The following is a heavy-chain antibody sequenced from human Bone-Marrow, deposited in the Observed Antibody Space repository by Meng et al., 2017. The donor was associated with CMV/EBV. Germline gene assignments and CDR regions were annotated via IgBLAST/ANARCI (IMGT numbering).Heavy chain of an antibody. Sequence: GGSLRLSCAASGFTFSSYSMNWVRQAPGKGLEWVSSISSSSSYIYYADSVKGRFTISRDNAKNSLYLQMNSLSAEDTAVYYCARGYCSSTSCHPYYFDYWGQGTLVTVSS. CDR3: ARGYCSSTSCHPYYFDY. CDR1: GFTFSSYS. CDR2: ISSSSSYI. V-gene: IGHV3-21*01. J-gene: IGHJ4*02. D-gene: IGHD2-2*01.